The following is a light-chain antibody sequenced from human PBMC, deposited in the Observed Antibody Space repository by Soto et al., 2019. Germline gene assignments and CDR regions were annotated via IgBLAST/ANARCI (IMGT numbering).Light chain of an antibody. CDR1: QSVSNY. J-gene: IGKJ5*01. CDR2: DAS. CDR3: QHGGT. V-gene: IGKV3-11*01. Sequence: EIVLTQSPATLSLSPGERATVSCRASQSVSNYLGWYQQKPGQAPRLLIYDASNRATGIPARFSGSGSGTDSTLTISSLEPEDFAVYYCQHGGTFGQGTRLEIK.